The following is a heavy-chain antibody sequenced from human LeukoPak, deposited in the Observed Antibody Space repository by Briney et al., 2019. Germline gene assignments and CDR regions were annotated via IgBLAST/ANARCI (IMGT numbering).Heavy chain of an antibody. D-gene: IGHD6-6*01. V-gene: IGHV3-23*01. Sequence: GGSLRLSCVVSGFSFGSYPMSWVRQAPGKGLGWVSVISETGGVTHYADSMKGRFTISRDNIKNTLNLQMNSLRAEDTAIYYCARDSSHYLGSSDYWGQGTLVTVSS. CDR3: ARDSSHYLGSSDY. J-gene: IGHJ4*02. CDR1: GFSFGSYP. CDR2: ISETGGVT.